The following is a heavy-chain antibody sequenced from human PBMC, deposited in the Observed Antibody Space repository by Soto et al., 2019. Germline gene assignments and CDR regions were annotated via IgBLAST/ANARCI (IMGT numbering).Heavy chain of an antibody. D-gene: IGHD6-13*01. CDR2: IYYSGST. J-gene: IGHJ2*01. CDR1: GGSISSSSYY. CDR3: ARSAGYSRNWYFDL. V-gene: IGHV4-39*01. Sequence: SETLSLTCTVSGGSISSSSYYWGWIRQPPGKGLEWIGSIYYSGSTYYNPSLKSRVTISVDTSKNQFSLKLSSVTAADTAVYYCARSAGYSRNWYFDLWGRGTLVTVS.